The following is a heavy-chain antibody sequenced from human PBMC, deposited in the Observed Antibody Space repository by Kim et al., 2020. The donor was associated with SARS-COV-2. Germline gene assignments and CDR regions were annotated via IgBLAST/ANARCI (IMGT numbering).Heavy chain of an antibody. CDR2: IYYSGST. Sequence: SETLSLTCTVSGGSISSYYWSWIRQPPGKGLEWIGYIYYSGSTNYNPSLKSRVTIAVDTSKNQFSLKLSSVTAADTAVYYCARAAVAGMGVHAFDIWGQGTMVTVSS. D-gene: IGHD6-19*01. CDR3: ARAAVAGMGVHAFDI. CDR1: GGSISSYY. J-gene: IGHJ3*02. V-gene: IGHV4-59*01.